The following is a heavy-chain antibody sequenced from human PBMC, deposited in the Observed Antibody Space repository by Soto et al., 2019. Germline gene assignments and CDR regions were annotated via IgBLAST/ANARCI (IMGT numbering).Heavy chain of an antibody. J-gene: IGHJ6*02. CDR2: IIPIFGTA. V-gene: IGHV1-69*12. D-gene: IGHD1-1*01. CDR3: ASQTGTTGNYYYGMDV. Sequence: QVQLVQSGAEVKKPGSSVKVSCMASGGTFSRYGISWVRQAPGQGLEWMGGIIPIFGTANYAQKFQGRVRIXADESTSTAYMELSSLRSEDTAVYYCASQTGTTGNYYYGMDVWGQGTTVTVSS. CDR1: GGTFSRYG.